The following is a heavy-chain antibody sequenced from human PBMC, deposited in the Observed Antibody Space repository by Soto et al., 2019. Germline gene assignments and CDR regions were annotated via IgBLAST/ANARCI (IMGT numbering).Heavy chain of an antibody. Sequence: QVQLVQSGAEVKKPGSSVKVSCTASGGTFSSYAISWVRQAPGQGLEWMGGIIPIFGTANYAQKFQGRVTITADESTSTAYMELSSLRSEDTAVYYCARDRTLTNYYDSSGYYSAFDIWGQGTMVTVS. CDR1: GGTFSSYA. D-gene: IGHD3-22*01. V-gene: IGHV1-69*01. CDR3: ARDRTLTNYYDSSGYYSAFDI. CDR2: IIPIFGTA. J-gene: IGHJ3*02.